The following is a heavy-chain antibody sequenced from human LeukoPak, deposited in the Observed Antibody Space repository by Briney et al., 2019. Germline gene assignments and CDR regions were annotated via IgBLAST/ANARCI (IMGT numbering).Heavy chain of an antibody. CDR1: GGSISSSSYY. CDR2: IYYSGST. Sequence: SETLSLTCTVSGGSISSSSYYWGSIRQPPGKGLEWIGSIYYSGSTYYYPSLKSRVTISVDTSKNQFSLKLSSVTAADTAVYYCARHVENSGYDYGLYYYYYYYMDVWGKGTTVTVSS. CDR3: ARHVENSGYDYGLYYYYYYYMDV. V-gene: IGHV4-39*01. J-gene: IGHJ6*03. D-gene: IGHD5-12*01.